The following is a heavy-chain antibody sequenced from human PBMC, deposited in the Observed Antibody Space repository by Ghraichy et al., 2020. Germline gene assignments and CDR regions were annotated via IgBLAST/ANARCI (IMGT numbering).Heavy chain of an antibody. J-gene: IGHJ4*02. Sequence: GGSLTLSCAASGFSISGSHMHWVRQASGKGLEWVGHIRSRVDNYAAAYGASVEGRFTITRDESENKVFLQMHSLKIEDTAVYYCTRQTDSCHDYWGQGTLVTVSS. CDR3: TRQTDSCHDY. D-gene: IGHD2-2*01. V-gene: IGHV3-73*01. CDR1: GFSISGSH. CDR2: IRSRVDNYAA.